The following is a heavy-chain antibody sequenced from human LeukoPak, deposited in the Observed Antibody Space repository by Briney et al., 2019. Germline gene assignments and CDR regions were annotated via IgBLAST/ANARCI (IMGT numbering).Heavy chain of an antibody. CDR2: VSGSSDSA. J-gene: IGHJ4*02. CDR1: GFTFSSYA. V-gene: IGHV3-23*01. CDR3: AKGRGYSSNWLNFDY. Sequence: GGSLRLSCAASGFTFSSYAMSWVRQAPGKGLDWVSGVSGSSDSAYYADSVKGRFTISRDNSKNTLYLQMNSLRVEDTALYYCAKGRGYSSNWLNFDYWGQGTLVTVSS. D-gene: IGHD6-13*01.